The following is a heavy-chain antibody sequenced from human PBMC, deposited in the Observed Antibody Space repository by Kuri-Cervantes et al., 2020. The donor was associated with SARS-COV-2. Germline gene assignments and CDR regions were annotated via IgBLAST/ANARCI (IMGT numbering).Heavy chain of an antibody. J-gene: IGHJ3*02. Sequence: SETLSLTCTVSGGSISGYYWSWIRQPAGKGLEWIGRIYTSGSTNYNPSLKSRVTMSVDTSKNQFSLKPSSVTAADTAVYYCARDYDFWSGSGAFDIWGQGTMVTVSS. V-gene: IGHV4-4*07. CDR2: IYTSGST. D-gene: IGHD3-3*01. CDR1: GGSISGYY. CDR3: ARDYDFWSGSGAFDI.